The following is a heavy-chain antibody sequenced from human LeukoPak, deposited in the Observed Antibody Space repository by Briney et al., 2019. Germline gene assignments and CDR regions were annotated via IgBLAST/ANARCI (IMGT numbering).Heavy chain of an antibody. CDR1: GYTFTSYG. V-gene: IGHV1-18*01. CDR2: ISAYNGNT. Sequence: GASVKVSRKASGYTFTSYGISWVRQAPGQGLEWMGWISAYNGNTNYAQKLQGRVTMTTDTSTSTAYMELRSLRSDDTAVYYCARDGRDPYYYDSSGYYYAANWGQGTLVTVSS. J-gene: IGHJ4*02. D-gene: IGHD3-22*01. CDR3: ARDGRDPYYYDSSGYYYAAN.